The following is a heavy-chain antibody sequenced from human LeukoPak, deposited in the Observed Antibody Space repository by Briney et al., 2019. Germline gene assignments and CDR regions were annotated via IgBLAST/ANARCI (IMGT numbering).Heavy chain of an antibody. D-gene: IGHD6-13*01. J-gene: IGHJ2*01. V-gene: IGHV3-23*01. CDR1: GFHFNKYA. Sequence: PGGDLSLSCAASGFHFNKYAMRWGRQAPGEGLECVSTINNSYNTYYTDTVEGGFTISRDNSKNMLYLQMHSLRADDTAIYYCAKRAGQQLTYWYIDLWGRGTLVSVSS. CDR3: AKRAGQQLTYWYIDL. CDR2: INNSYNT.